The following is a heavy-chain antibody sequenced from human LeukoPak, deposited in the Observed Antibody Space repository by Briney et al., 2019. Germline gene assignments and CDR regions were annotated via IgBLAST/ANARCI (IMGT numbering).Heavy chain of an antibody. CDR1: GFTFSSYS. CDR3: AKDSDYYDSSGEGGDAFDI. CDR2: ISSSSSTI. Sequence: GGSLRLSCAASGFTFSSYSMNWVRQAPGKGLEWVSYISSSSSTIYYADSVKGRFTISRDNSKNTLYLQMNSLRAEDTAVYYCAKDSDYYDSSGEGGDAFDIWGQGTMVTVSS. V-gene: IGHV3-48*01. D-gene: IGHD3-22*01. J-gene: IGHJ3*02.